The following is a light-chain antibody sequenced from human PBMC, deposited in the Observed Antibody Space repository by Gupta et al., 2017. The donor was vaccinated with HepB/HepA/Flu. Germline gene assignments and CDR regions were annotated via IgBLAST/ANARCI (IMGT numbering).Light chain of an antibody. CDR1: QSVSSY. V-gene: IGKV3-11*01. J-gene: IGKJ2*01. Sequence: ELVLTHSPATLSLSPGERATLSCRASQSVSSYLAWYQQKPGQAPRLLIYDASNRATGIPARFSGSGSGTDFTLTISSLEPEDFAVYYCQQRSNWPPMYTFGQGTKLEIK. CDR3: QQRSNWPPMYT. CDR2: DAS.